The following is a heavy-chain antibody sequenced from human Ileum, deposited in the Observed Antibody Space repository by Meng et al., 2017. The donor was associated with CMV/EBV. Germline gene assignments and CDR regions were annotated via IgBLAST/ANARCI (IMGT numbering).Heavy chain of an antibody. J-gene: IGHJ4*02. CDR3: ARDGLILTTYYYDSSGYYLDY. Sequence: DYGMSWVRQASGKGLEWVSGINWNGGSTGYADSVKGRFTISRDNAKNSLYLQMNSLRAEDTALYYCARDGLILTTYYYDSSGYYLDYWGQGTLVTVSS. D-gene: IGHD3-22*01. CDR2: INWNGGST. V-gene: IGHV3-20*03. CDR1: DYG.